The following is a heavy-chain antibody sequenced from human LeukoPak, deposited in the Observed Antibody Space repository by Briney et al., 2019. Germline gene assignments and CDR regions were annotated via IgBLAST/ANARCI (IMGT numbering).Heavy chain of an antibody. CDR2: INTDGSST. CDR3: ARGDFESGTYNDAFDI. D-gene: IGHD1-26*01. CDR1: GFTFSSYW. V-gene: IGHV3-74*01. Sequence: PGGSLRLSCAASGFTFSSYWMHWVRQAPGKGLVWVSRINTDGSSTTYADSVKGRFTISRDNAKNSLYPQMNSLRVDDTAVYYCARGDFESGTYNDAFDIWGQGTMVTVS. J-gene: IGHJ3*02.